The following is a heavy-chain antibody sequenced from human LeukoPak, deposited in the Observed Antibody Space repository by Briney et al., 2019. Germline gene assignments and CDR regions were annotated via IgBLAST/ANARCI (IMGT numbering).Heavy chain of an antibody. CDR1: GFTFSSYA. J-gene: IGHJ4*02. Sequence: PGGSLRLSCAASGFTFSSYAMTWVRQAPGKGLEWVSAISGSGGNTYSADSVKGRFTISRDNSKNTLYLQMNSLRVEDTAVYYCAKEKSGTRATQFDYWGQGTLVSVSS. V-gene: IGHV3-23*01. CDR2: ISGSGGNT. CDR3: AKEKSGTRATQFDY. D-gene: IGHD2-2*01.